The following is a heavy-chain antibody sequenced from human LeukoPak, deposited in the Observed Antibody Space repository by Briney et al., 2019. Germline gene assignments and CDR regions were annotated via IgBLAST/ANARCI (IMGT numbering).Heavy chain of an antibody. CDR3: AELGITMIGGV. Sequence: GGSLRLSCAAPGFTFSRYSMNWVRQAPGKGLEWVSYISRSSSTIYYADSVKGRFTISRDNAKNSLYLQMNSLRAEDTAVYYCAELGITMIGGVWGKGTTVTISS. CDR1: GFTFSRYS. D-gene: IGHD3-10*02. CDR2: ISRSSSTI. V-gene: IGHV3-48*01. J-gene: IGHJ6*04.